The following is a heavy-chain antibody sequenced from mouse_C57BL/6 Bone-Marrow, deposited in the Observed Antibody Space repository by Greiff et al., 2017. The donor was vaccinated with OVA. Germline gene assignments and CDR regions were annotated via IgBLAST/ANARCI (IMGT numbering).Heavy chain of an antibody. CDR1: GFTFSSYT. CDR2: ISGGGGNT. V-gene: IGHV5-9*01. CDR3: AFYGSSYYVGYFDV. D-gene: IGHD1-1*01. J-gene: IGHJ1*03. Sequence: EVQLVESGGGLVKPGGSLKLSCAASGFTFSSYTMSWVRQTPEKRLEWVATISGGGGNTYYPDSVKGRFTISRDNAKNTLYLQMSSLRSEDTALYDCAFYGSSYYVGYFDVWGTGTTVTVSS.